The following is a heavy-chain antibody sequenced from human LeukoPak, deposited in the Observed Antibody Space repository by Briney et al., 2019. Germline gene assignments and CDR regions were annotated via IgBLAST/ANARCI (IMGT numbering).Heavy chain of an antibody. CDR1: GFAFRSYW. CDR3: SSQPAVLDLDC. V-gene: IGHV3-7*01. CDR2: IRPDGSGK. Sequence: GGSLRLSCAASGFAFRSYWMTWVRQAPGKGLEWVANIRPDGSGKNYVDSVKGRFTISRGNANNALFLQMKGLRVEDTAVYYCSSQPAVLDLDCWGQGALVTVSS. J-gene: IGHJ4*02. D-gene: IGHD2/OR15-2a*01.